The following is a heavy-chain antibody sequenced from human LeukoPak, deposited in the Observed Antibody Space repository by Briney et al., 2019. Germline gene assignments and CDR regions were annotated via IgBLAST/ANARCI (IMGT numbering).Heavy chain of an antibody. J-gene: IGHJ6*03. V-gene: IGHV4-38-2*02. D-gene: IGHD4-17*01. CDR1: GYSISSAYY. CDR2: IYYSGST. CDR3: ARVPTVTTYYYYYYMDV. Sequence: SETLSLTCTVSGYSISSAYYWGWIRQPPGKGLEWIGSIYYSGSTYYNPSLKSRVTISVDTSKNQFSLKLSSVTAADTAVYYCARVPTVTTYYYYYYMDVWGKGTTVTVSS.